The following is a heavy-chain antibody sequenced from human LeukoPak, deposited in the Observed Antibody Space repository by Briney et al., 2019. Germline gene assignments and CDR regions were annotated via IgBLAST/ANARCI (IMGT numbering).Heavy chain of an antibody. J-gene: IGHJ4*02. CDR1: GGTFSSYA. D-gene: IGHD1-26*01. V-gene: IGHV1-69*04. Sequence: SVKVSCKASGGTFSSYAISWVRQAPGQGLEWMGRIIPILGIANYAQKFQGRVTITADKSTSTAYMELSSLRSEDTAVYYCARGSGSFHHFDYWGQGTLVAVSS. CDR2: IIPILGIA. CDR3: ARGSGSFHHFDY.